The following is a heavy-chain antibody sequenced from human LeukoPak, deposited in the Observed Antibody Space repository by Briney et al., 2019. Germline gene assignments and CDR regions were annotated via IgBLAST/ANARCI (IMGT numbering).Heavy chain of an antibody. V-gene: IGHV4-59*12. CDR2: IYYSGST. D-gene: IGHD2-15*01. J-gene: IGHJ6*03. CDR3: ARSVVVNPSYYYYMDV. CDR1: GGSISSYY. Sequence: SETLSLTCTVSGGSISSYYWSWIRQPPGKGLEWIGYIYYSGSTNYNPSLKSRVTISVHTSKNQFSLKLSSVTAADTAVYYCARSVVVNPSYYYYMDVWGKGTTVTVSS.